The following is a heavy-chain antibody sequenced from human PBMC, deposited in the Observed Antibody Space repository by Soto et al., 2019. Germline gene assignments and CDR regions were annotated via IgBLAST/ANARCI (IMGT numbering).Heavy chain of an antibody. CDR2: IIPILGIA. J-gene: IGHJ2*01. Sequence: SVKVSCKASGGTFSSYTISWVRQAPGQGLEWMGRIIPILGIANYAQKFQGRVTITADKSTSTAYMELSSLRSEDTAVYYCARLWVNSGSYYSRHWSFDRWGRGTLVAVSS. CDR3: ARLWVNSGSYYSRHWSFDR. D-gene: IGHD1-26*01. V-gene: IGHV1-69*02. CDR1: GGTFSSYT.